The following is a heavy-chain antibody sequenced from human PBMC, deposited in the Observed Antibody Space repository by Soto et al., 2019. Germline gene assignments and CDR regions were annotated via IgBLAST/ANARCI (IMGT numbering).Heavy chain of an antibody. J-gene: IGHJ6*02. CDR3: AKDQEQLVFYYYYGMDV. V-gene: IGHV3-30*02. D-gene: IGHD6-6*01. Sequence: PGGSLRLSCAASGFTFSSYGMHWVRQAPGKGLEWVAVIWFDGSNKFYADSVKGRFTISRDNSKNTLYLQMNSLRAEDTAVYYCAKDQEQLVFYYYYGMDVWGQGTTVTVSS. CDR2: IWFDGSNK. CDR1: GFTFSSYG.